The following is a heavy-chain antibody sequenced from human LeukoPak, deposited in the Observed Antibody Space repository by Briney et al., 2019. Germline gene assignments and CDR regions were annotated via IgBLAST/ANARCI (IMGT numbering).Heavy chain of an antibody. J-gene: IGHJ4*02. D-gene: IGHD2-2*01. CDR2: ISGSGGST. CDR1: GFTFSSYA. Sequence: GGSLRLSCAASGFTFSSYAMSWVRQAPGKGLEWVSAISGSGGSTYYADSVKGRFTISRDNSKNTLYLQMNSLRAEDTAVYYCAKAAESIVVVPAAFDYWGQGTLDTVSS. V-gene: IGHV3-23*01. CDR3: AKAAESIVVVPAAFDY.